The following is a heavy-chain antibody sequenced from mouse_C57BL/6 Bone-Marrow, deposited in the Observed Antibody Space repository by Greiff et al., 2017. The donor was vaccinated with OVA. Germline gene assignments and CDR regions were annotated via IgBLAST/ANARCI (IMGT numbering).Heavy chain of an antibody. V-gene: IGHV5-4*01. CDR3: ASYNYAMDY. CDR1: GFTFSSYA. D-gene: IGHD1-3*01. Sequence: EVQLVESGGGLVKPGGSLKLSCAASGFTFSSYAMSWVRQTPEKRLEWVATISDGGSYTYYPDNVKGRFTISRDNAKNNLYLQMSHLKSEDTAMYYCASYNYAMDYWGQGTSVTVSS. CDR2: ISDGGSYT. J-gene: IGHJ4*01.